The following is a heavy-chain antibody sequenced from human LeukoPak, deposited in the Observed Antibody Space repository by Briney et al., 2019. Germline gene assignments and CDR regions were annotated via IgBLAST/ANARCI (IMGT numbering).Heavy chain of an antibody. CDR2: IYSGGST. V-gene: IGHV3-53*01. D-gene: IGHD1-1*01. CDR1: GFTVSSNY. J-gene: IGHJ4*02. CDR3: ARDGRPKDFPGLDY. Sequence: GGSLRLSCAASGFTVSSNYMSWVRQAPGKGLEWVSVIYSGGSTYYADSVKGRFTISRDSSKNTLYPQMNTLRAEDTAVYYCARDGRPKDFPGLDYWGQGTLVTVSS.